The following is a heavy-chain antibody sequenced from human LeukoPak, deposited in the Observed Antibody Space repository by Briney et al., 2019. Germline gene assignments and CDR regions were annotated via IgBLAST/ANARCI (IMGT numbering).Heavy chain of an antibody. CDR3: ASNLVGATDYFDY. Sequence: SVKVSCKASGGTFSSYAISWVRQAPGQGLEWMGRIIPILGIANYAQKFQGRVSITADKSTSTAYMELSSLRSEDTAVYYCASNLVGATDYFDYWGQGTLVTVSS. D-gene: IGHD1-26*01. CDR1: GGTFSSYA. J-gene: IGHJ4*02. V-gene: IGHV1-69*04. CDR2: IIPILGIA.